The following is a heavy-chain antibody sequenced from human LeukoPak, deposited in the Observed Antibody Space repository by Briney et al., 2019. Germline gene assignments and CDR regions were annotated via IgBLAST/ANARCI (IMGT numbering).Heavy chain of an antibody. CDR3: AIRRATVNNWFDP. CDR2: ISAYNGNT. V-gene: IGHV1-18*01. Sequence: ASVTVSCKASGYTFTSYGISWVRQAPGQGLEWMGWISAYNGNTNYAQKLQGRVTMTTDTSTSTAYMELRSLRSDDTAVYYCAIRRATVNNWFDPWGQGTLVTVSS. D-gene: IGHD4-11*01. CDR1: GYTFTSYG. J-gene: IGHJ5*02.